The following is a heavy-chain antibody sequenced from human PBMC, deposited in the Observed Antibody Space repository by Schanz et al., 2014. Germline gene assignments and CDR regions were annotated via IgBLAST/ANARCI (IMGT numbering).Heavy chain of an antibody. CDR1: GFIFSNSW. Sequence: EVQLLESGGGLVQPGGSLRLSCAASGFIFSNSWMSWVRQAPGKGLEWVANIKQDGSEKYYVDSVKGRFTISRDNAKNSLYLQMNSLRAEDTALYYCARDSGSSSWYPSDYWGQGTLVTVSS. J-gene: IGHJ4*02. V-gene: IGHV3-7*03. CDR2: IKQDGSEK. D-gene: IGHD6-13*01. CDR3: ARDSGSSSWYPSDY.